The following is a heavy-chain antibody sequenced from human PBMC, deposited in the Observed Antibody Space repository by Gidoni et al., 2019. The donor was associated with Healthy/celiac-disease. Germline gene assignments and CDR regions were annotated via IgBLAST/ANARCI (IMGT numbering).Heavy chain of an antibody. CDR1: GLTLRSYA. J-gene: IGHJ4*02. V-gene: IGHV3-23*01. D-gene: IGHD4-17*01. CDR2: ISGRCVST. Sequence: EVQLLESGGGVVQPGGSVRLACADSGLTLRSYAMSWVRQAPGKGMEGVSAISGRCVSTYDADAVDGRYTISRDNSKNTPYLQMNRLRAEDTAVYYCAKDVYHTGTVFDYWGQGTLVTVSS. CDR3: AKDVYHTGTVFDY.